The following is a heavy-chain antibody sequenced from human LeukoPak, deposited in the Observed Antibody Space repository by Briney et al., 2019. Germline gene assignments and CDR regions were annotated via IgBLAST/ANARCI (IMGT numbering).Heavy chain of an antibody. Sequence: GESLKISCKGSGYSFTSYWIGWVRQLPGKGLEWMGIIYPGDSDTRYSPSFQGQVTISADKSISTAYLQWSSLKASDTAMYYCARRLYGGVVVVPAAIPGGAFDIWGQGTMVTVSS. CDR2: IYPGDSDT. V-gene: IGHV5-51*01. CDR1: GYSFTSYW. CDR3: ARRLYGGVVVVPAAIPGGAFDI. D-gene: IGHD2-2*01. J-gene: IGHJ3*02.